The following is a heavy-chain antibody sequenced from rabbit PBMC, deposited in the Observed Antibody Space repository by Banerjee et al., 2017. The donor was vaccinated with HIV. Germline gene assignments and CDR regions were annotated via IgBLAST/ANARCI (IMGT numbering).Heavy chain of an antibody. Sequence: QSLEESGGDLVKPGASLTLTCTASGFTISSSDYMSWVRQAPGKGLEWIACIVAGSSGSTYYASWAKGRFTISKTSSTTVTLQMTSLTAADTATYFCASGTGITNYGVSLWGPGTLVTVS. CDR3: ASGTGITNYGVSL. V-gene: IGHV1S40*01. CDR2: IVAGSSGST. CDR1: GFTISSSDY. D-gene: IGHD3-1*01. J-gene: IGHJ4*01.